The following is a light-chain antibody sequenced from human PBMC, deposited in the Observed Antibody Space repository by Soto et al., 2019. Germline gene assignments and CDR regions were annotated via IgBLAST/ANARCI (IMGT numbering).Light chain of an antibody. J-gene: IGLJ2*01. Sequence: QSVLTQPASVSGSPGQSITISCTGTSSDVGDYNYVSWYQQHPGKAPKLMIYEVSNRPSGVSNRFSGSKSGNTASLTISGLQAEDEADYYCSSYTSSSTLLFGGGTKVTVL. V-gene: IGLV2-14*01. CDR2: EVS. CDR3: SSYTSSSTLL. CDR1: SSDVGDYNY.